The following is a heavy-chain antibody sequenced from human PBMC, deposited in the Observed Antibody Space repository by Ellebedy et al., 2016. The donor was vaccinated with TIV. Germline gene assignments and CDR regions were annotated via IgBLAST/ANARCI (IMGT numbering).Heavy chain of an antibody. D-gene: IGHD4-17*01. CDR2: INQDGSEK. CDR3: ASDGSYGDYRSPTHAFVM. V-gene: IGHV3-7*01. Sequence: GGSLRLSCAASGFTFRTYWMSWVRQAPGKGLEWVGNINQDGSEKYYVDSVKGRFSISRDNAQTSLYLQMHSLGADDTAMYYCASDGSYGDYRSPTHAFVMWGQGTMVSVSS. CDR1: GFTFRTYW. J-gene: IGHJ3*02.